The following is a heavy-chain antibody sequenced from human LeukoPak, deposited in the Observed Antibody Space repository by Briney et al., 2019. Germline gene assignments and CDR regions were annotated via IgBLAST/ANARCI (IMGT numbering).Heavy chain of an antibody. CDR2: ISYSGST. J-gene: IGHJ4*02. Sequence: SETLSLTCTVSGDSISSSYWSWIRQPPGKGLEWIGYISYSGSTSSNPSLRSRVTISVDTSKNQFSLRLTSVTAADTAVYYCARRRNLGDFDYWGQGTLVTVSS. CDR3: ARRRNLGDFDY. D-gene: IGHD1-14*01. V-gene: IGHV4-59*01. CDR1: GDSISSSY.